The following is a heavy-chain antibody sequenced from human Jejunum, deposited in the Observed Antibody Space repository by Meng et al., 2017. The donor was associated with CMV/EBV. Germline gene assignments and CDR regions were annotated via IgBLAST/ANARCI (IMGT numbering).Heavy chain of an antibody. J-gene: IGHJ4*02. V-gene: IGHV3-30-3*02. CDR1: GFTFGSYA. CDR2: MAYDGSNK. D-gene: IGHD3-22*01. Sequence: QIQLVESGGGVVQAGMSLRLSCAASGFTFGSYAMHWVRQAPGKGLEWVAIMAYDGSNKYYADSVKGRFTISRDNDKNTLYLQMNTLRPEDTAVYYCTKTGYYDNTGCVNFDYWGQGTLVTVAS. CDR3: TKTGYYDNTGCVNFDY.